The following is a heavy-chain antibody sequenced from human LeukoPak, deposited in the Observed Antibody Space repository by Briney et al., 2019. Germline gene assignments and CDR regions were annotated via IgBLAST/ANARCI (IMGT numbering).Heavy chain of an antibody. Sequence: ASVKVSCKASGYTFTGYYMHWVRQAPGQGLEWVGWINPNSGGTNYAQKFQGWVTMTRDTSISTAYMELSRLRSDDTAVYYCARGREHLAAAVTSLDYWGQGTLVTVSS. D-gene: IGHD6-13*01. CDR3: ARGREHLAAAVTSLDY. CDR2: INPNSGGT. CDR1: GYTFTGYY. J-gene: IGHJ4*02. V-gene: IGHV1-2*04.